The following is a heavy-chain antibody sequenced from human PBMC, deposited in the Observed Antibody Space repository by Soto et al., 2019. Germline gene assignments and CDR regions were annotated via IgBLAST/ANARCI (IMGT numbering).Heavy chain of an antibody. CDR2: INHTGGT. Sequence: SVILCLPCAVHGRSVTGYQCNRIPQPPGKKLEWMGEINHTGGTHYNPSLKSRVTMSVDTSKNQFSLRLSSVTAADTAIYYCATRITVFGLLIPPFDPWGQGTQVTVSS. CDR1: GRSVTGYQ. J-gene: IGHJ5*02. V-gene: IGHV4-34*01. CDR3: ATRITVFGLLIPPFDP. D-gene: IGHD3-3*01.